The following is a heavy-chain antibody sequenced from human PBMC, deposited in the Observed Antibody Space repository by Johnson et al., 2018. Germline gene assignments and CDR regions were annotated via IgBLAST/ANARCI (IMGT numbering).Heavy chain of an antibody. CDR1: GGTFSSYA. V-gene: IGHV1-69*01. CDR2: IIPIFGTA. J-gene: IGHJ3*02. D-gene: IGHD2-15*01. Sequence: QVQLVQSGAEVKKPGSSXKVSCKASGGTFSSYAISWVRQAPGQGLEWMGGIIPIFGTANYAQKFQGRVQITADESTGNAYMALNRLGAEDTAVYYCAIGIVVVVAGGDAFDIWGQGTMVTVSS. CDR3: AIGIVVVVAGGDAFDI.